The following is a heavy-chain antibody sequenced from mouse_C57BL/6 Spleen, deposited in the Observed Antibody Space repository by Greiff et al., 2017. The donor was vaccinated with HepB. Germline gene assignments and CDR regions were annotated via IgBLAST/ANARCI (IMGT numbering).Heavy chain of an antibody. CDR1: GYTFTDYY. V-gene: IGHV1-26*01. Sequence: EVQLQQSGPELVKPGASVKISCKASGYTFTDYYMNWVKQSHGKSLEWIGDINPNNGGTSYNQKFKGKATLTVDKSSSTAYMELRSLTSEDSAVYYCATLLLEGFDYWGQGTTLTVSS. D-gene: IGHD1-1*01. J-gene: IGHJ2*01. CDR2: INPNNGGT. CDR3: ATLLLEGFDY.